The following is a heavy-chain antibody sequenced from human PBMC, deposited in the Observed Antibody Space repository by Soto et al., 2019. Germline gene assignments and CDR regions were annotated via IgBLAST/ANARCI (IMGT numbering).Heavy chain of an antibody. V-gene: IGHV4-59*01. CDR1: GGYISSYY. J-gene: IGHJ4*02. CDR3: ARKAYSSSSLFDY. Sequence: SETQSLTSTVSGGYISSYYWSWIRQPPGKGLEWIGYIYYSGSTNYNPSLKSRVTISVDTSKNQFSLKLSSVTAADTAVYYCARKAYSSSSLFDYWGQGTLVT. D-gene: IGHD6-6*01. CDR2: IYYSGST.